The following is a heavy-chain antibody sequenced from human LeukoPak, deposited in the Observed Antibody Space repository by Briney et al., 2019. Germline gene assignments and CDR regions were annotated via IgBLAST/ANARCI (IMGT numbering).Heavy chain of an antibody. J-gene: IGHJ4*02. Sequence: PGGSLRLSCAASGFTFSSYGMHWVRQAPGKGLEWVAVIWYDGSNKYYADSVKGRFTISRDNSKNTLYLQMNSLRGEDTAVYYCARDDDVYYYDSSGYLVYWGQGTLVTVSS. CDR3: ARDDDVYYYDSSGYLVY. V-gene: IGHV3-33*01. CDR1: GFTFSSYG. CDR2: IWYDGSNK. D-gene: IGHD3-22*01.